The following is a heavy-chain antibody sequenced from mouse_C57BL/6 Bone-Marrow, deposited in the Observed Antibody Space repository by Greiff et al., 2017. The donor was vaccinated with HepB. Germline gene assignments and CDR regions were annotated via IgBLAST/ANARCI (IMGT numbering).Heavy chain of an antibody. CDR2: ISDGGSYT. V-gene: IGHV5-4*01. D-gene: IGHD1-1*01. Sequence: EVKVVESGGGLVKPGGSLKLSCAASGFTFSSYAMSWVRQTPEKRLEWVATISDGGSYTYYPDNVKGRFTISRDNAKNNLYLQMSHLKSEDTAMYYCARDLPIYYYGSSYGYWGQGTTLTVSS. J-gene: IGHJ2*01. CDR3: ARDLPIYYYGSSYGY. CDR1: GFTFSSYA.